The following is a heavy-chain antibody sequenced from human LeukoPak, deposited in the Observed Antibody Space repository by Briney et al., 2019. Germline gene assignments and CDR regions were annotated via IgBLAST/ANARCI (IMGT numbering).Heavy chain of an antibody. Sequence: SETLSLTCTVSGVSISSSPYYWGWIRQPPGKGLEWIGSTYYSGSTYYNPSLKSRVTISVDTSKNQFSLKLSSVTAADTAVYYCARHTTGERPIDYWGQGTLVTVSS. D-gene: IGHD3-10*01. J-gene: IGHJ4*02. CDR3: ARHTTGERPIDY. CDR1: GVSISSSPYY. V-gene: IGHV4-39*01. CDR2: TYYSGST.